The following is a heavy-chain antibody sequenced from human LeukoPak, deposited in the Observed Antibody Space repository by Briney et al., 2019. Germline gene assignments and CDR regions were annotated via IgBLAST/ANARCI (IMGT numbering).Heavy chain of an antibody. CDR1: GGSISSTSYY. V-gene: IGHV4-39*07. D-gene: IGHD3-10*01. CDR3: ARDGLGSYYIYYMDV. Sequence: SETLSLTCVVSGGSISSTSYYWGWVRQSPGKALEWIGNIFYSGSTYYSPSLKSRVTISLDTSRNQFSLKLSSVTAADTAVYYCARDGLGSYYIYYMDVWGKGTTVTISS. J-gene: IGHJ6*03. CDR2: IFYSGST.